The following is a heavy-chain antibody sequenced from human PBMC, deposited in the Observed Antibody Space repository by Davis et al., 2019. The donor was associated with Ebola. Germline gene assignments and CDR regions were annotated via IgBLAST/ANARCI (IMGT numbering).Heavy chain of an antibody. D-gene: IGHD2-2*01. J-gene: IGHJ5*02. Sequence: GESLKISCATSGFTFTHYAMTWVRQAPGKGLQWVSSITASGGHSFYADSVKGRFTISRDNSRNTLHLQMNSLRAEDMAIYYCGFHREGYQLPHWFDPWGQGTLVTVSS. CDR3: GFHREGYQLPHWFDP. V-gene: IGHV3-23*01. CDR1: GFTFTHYA. CDR2: ITASGGHS.